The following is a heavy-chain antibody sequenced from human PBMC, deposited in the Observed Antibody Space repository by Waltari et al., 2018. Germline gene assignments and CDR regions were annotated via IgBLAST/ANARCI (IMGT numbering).Heavy chain of an antibody. CDR1: DYA. Sequence: DYAMQWVRQVPGKGLDWVAGISFNGGSIGYVDSVKGRFTISRDNAENSLYLEMNSLRAEDTALYYCARDRGQRAYFFYYGMDVWGQGTTVTVSS. D-gene: IGHD3-10*01. CDR3: ARDRGQRAYFFYYGMDV. V-gene: IGHV3-9*01. J-gene: IGHJ6*02. CDR2: ISFNGGSI.